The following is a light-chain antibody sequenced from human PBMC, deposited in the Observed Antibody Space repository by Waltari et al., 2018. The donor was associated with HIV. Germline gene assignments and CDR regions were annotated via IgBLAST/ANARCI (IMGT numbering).Light chain of an antibody. V-gene: IGKV4-1*01. J-gene: IGKJ4*01. CDR1: RSLLYSSDNQNY. CDR2: WAS. CDR3: QQYFSPPLT. Sequence: DIVMTQSPDSLVVSLGERATINCTSSRSLLYSSDNQNYVAWYQQRAGQPPKLLMYWASTRASGVPDRFSGSGSATDFSLTISSLQAEDVAVYFCQQYFSPPLTFGGGTKVEI.